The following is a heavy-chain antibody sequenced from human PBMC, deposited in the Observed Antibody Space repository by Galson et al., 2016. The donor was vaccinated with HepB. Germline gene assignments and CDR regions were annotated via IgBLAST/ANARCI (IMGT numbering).Heavy chain of an antibody. CDR3: ARDLPSSWVSYGYYGLDV. Sequence: SLRLSCAASGFTFSNYWMTWVRQAPGMGLGWVATITEDGSEKYYVDYVKGRFTIARDNAENSLYLQMSRLRAGDTAVYYCARDLPSSWVSYGYYGLDVWGLGTTVTVSS. CDR2: ITEDGSEK. J-gene: IGHJ6*02. D-gene: IGHD6-13*01. V-gene: IGHV3-7*01. CDR1: GFTFSNYW.